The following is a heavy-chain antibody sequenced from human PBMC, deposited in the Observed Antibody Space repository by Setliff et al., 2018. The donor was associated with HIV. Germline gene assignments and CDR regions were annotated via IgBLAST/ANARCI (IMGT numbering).Heavy chain of an antibody. D-gene: IGHD2-15*01. CDR3: TTDPAGYYFYLDV. J-gene: IGHJ6*03. Sequence: GGSLRLSCAVSGFTFSNAWMSWVRQAPGKGLEWVGRIKSKNDGGTTDYAAFVKGRFTISRSDSKNTLYLQINSLKTEDTAVYYCTTDPAGYYFYLDVWGKGTTVTVSS. CDR1: GFTFSNAW. CDR2: IKSKNDGGTT. V-gene: IGHV3-15*01.